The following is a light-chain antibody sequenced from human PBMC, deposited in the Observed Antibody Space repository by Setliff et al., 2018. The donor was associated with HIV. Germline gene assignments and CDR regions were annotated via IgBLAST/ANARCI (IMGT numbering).Light chain of an antibody. J-gene: IGKJ3*01. V-gene: IGKV1-9*01. CDR3: QQLHTYPFT. CDR1: QVINNY. Sequence: DIQLTQSPSFLPASVGDRVTITFRASQVINNYLAWFRQNRGEAPKLLIYESSTLHSEAPSRFSGSGSGTDFTLTINNLQPDDFATYYCQQLHTYPFTFGPGTKVDSK. CDR2: ESS.